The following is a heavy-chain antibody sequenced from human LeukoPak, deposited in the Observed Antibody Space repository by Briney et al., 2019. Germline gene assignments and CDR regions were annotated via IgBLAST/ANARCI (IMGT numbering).Heavy chain of an antibody. CDR1: GFTFSSYW. CDR3: ARDYGGNSYPTFDY. J-gene: IGHJ4*02. D-gene: IGHD4-23*01. Sequence: GGSLRLSCAASGFTFSSYWMSWVRQAPGKGLEWVANIKQDGSEKYYVDSVKGRFTISRDNAKNSLYLQMNSLRAEDTAVYYCARDYGGNSYPTFDYWGQGTLVTVSS. V-gene: IGHV3-7*01. CDR2: IKQDGSEK.